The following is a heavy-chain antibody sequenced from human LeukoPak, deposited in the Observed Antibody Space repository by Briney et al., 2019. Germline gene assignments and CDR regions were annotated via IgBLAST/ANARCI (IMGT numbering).Heavy chain of an antibody. D-gene: IGHD1-26*01. CDR2: ISSSGSTI. V-gene: IGHV3-11*04. J-gene: IGHJ5*02. CDR1: GFTFSDYY. CDR3: ARDSRHHRFLYWDWFDP. Sequence: GGSLRLSCAASGFTFSDYYMSWIRQAPGKGLEWVSYISSSGSTIYYADSVKGRFTISRDNAKNSLYLQMNSLRAEDTAVYYCARDSRHHRFLYWDWFDPWGQGTLVTVSS.